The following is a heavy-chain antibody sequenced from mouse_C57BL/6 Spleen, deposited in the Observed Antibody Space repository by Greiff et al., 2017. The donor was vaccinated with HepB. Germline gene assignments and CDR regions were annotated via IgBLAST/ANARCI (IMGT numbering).Heavy chain of an antibody. D-gene: IGHD1-1*01. Sequence: VQLKESGAELVRPGASVKLSCTASGFNIKDDYMHWVKQRPEQGLEWIGWIDPENGDTEYAAKFQGKATITADTSSNTAYLQLSGLTSEDTAVYYCTRTVVATGAMDYWGQGTAVTVSS. J-gene: IGHJ4*01. CDR1: GFNIKDDY. V-gene: IGHV14-4*01. CDR2: IDPENGDT. CDR3: TRTVVATGAMDY.